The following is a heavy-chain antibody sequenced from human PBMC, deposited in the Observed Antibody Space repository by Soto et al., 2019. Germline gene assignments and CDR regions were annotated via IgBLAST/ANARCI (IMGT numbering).Heavy chain of an antibody. V-gene: IGHV4-59*08. Sequence: ASETLSLTCTVSGGSISTYYWNWIRQSPGKGLEWIGYVYYTGNADYNPSLKSRVTISVVTSKNQFSLKLNSVTAADTAVYYCARVQSSYYDRAFDYWGQGLLVTVSS. D-gene: IGHD3-9*01. CDR1: GGSISTYY. CDR2: VYYTGNA. CDR3: ARVQSSYYDRAFDY. J-gene: IGHJ4*02.